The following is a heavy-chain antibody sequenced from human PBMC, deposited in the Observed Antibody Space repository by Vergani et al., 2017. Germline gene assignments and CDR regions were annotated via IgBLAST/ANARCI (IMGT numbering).Heavy chain of an antibody. CDR1: GYSISSGYY. CDR3: ARDSQYSSGWSWE. V-gene: IGHV4-38-2*02. D-gene: IGHD6-19*01. Sequence: QVQLQESGPGLVKPSETLSLTCSVSGYSISSGYYWGWIRQPPGKGLEWFGSFFHSGSTYYNPSLKSRVTISVDTSKNQVFLKLSSLTAADTAVYYCARDSQYSSGWSWEWGQGTLVTVSS. J-gene: IGHJ4*01. CDR2: FFHSGST.